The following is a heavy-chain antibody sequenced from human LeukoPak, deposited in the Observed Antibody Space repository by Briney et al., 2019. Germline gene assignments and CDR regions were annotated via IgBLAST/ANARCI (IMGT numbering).Heavy chain of an antibody. D-gene: IGHD2-21*01. V-gene: IGHV3-23*01. CDR3: AKSLQVFLYYMDV. CDR1: GFPFSSYA. CDR2: IGGSDNRA. Sequence: GGSLRLSCAASGFPFSSYAMNWVRQAPGKGLEWVSSIGGSDNRAYYADSVKGRFTISRDKSKNTLYLPMNSLRAEDTAVYYCAKSLQVFLYYMDVWGKGTTVTVSS. J-gene: IGHJ6*03.